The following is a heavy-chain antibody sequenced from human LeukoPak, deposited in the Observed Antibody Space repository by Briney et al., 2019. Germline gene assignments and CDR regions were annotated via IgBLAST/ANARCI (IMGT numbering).Heavy chain of an antibody. CDR2: ISSSSSYI. J-gene: IGHJ4*02. D-gene: IGHD3-10*01. V-gene: IGHV3-21*01. CDR3: ARDGIGEQIGY. CDR1: GVTFSSYW. Sequence: GGSLRLSCAASGVTFSSYWMNWVRQAPGKGLEWVSSISSSSSYIYYADSVKGRFTISRDNAKNSLYLQMNSLRAEDTAVYYCARDGIGEQIGYWGQGPLVTVSS.